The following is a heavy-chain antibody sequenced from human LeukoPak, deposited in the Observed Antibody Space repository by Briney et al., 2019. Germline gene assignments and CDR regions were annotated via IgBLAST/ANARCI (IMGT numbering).Heavy chain of an antibody. J-gene: IGHJ4*02. Sequence: GAPVKVSCKASGYTFTGYYMHWVRQAPGQGLEWMGWINPNSGGTNYAQKFQGRVTMTRDTSISTAYMELSRLRSDDTAVYYCAREWVGSSGPSYFDYWGQGTLVTVSS. D-gene: IGHD6-25*01. CDR2: INPNSGGT. V-gene: IGHV1-2*02. CDR1: GYTFTGYY. CDR3: AREWVGSSGPSYFDY.